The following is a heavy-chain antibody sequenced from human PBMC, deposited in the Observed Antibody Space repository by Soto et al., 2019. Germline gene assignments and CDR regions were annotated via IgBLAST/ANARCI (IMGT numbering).Heavy chain of an antibody. V-gene: IGHV3-21*01. Sequence: GGSLKPSLEPFGFTLGTNTWTGSGQAPGRGLEWVSSISSSSSYIYYADSVKGRFTISRDNAKNSLYLQMNSLRAEDTAVYYCAREASGTMIVVVTTFDYWGQGTLVTVSS. CDR1: GFTLGTNT. J-gene: IGHJ4*02. D-gene: IGHD3-22*01. CDR2: ISSSSSYI. CDR3: AREASGTMIVVVTTFDY.